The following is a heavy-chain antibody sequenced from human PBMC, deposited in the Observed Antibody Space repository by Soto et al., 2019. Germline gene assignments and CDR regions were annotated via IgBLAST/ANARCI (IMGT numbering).Heavy chain of an antibody. CDR3: ARGEGLSYSNSWYDFDY. V-gene: IGHV3-48*02. CDR2: ISVSGTTI. Sequence: EVQLVESGGGLVQPGGSLRLSCEASGFTFRSYSMNWVRQAPGKGLEWVSYISVSGTTIYYADSVKGRFSISRDDAGDSVYLQMNSLRDDDTAVYYCARGEGLSYSNSWYDFDYWGQGARVTVSS. J-gene: IGHJ4*02. D-gene: IGHD6-13*01. CDR1: GFTFRSYS.